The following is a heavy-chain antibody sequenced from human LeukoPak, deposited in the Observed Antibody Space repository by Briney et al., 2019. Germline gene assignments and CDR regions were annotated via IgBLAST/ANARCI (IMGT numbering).Heavy chain of an antibody. D-gene: IGHD4-23*01. CDR3: AREPRYDYGGLFDY. V-gene: IGHV1-69*06. CDR2: IIPIFGTA. Sequence: SVKVSCKASGGTFSSYAISWVRQAPGQGLEWMGGIIPIFGTANYAQKFQGRVTITADKSTSTAYMELSSLRSEDTAVYYCAREPRYDYGGLFDYWGQGTLVTVSS. J-gene: IGHJ4*02. CDR1: GGTFSSYA.